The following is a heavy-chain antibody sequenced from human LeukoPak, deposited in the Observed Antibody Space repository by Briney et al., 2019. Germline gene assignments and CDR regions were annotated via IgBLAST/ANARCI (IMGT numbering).Heavy chain of an antibody. V-gene: IGHV3-23*01. Sequence: GGSLRLSCAASGFTVSSNYMSWGRQAPGKGLEWVSSISGSGGSTYYADSVKDRFTFSRDNAKNTLYLQMNSLRAEDTAVYYCARGGTGWSSYFDYWGQGTLVTVSS. CDR2: ISGSGGST. CDR1: GFTVSSNY. J-gene: IGHJ4*02. CDR3: ARGGTGWSSYFDY. D-gene: IGHD6-19*01.